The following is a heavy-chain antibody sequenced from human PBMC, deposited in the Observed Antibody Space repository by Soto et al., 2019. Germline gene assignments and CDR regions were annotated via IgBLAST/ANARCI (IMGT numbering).Heavy chain of an antibody. J-gene: IGHJ6*02. V-gene: IGHV3-33*01. CDR3: ARAPLPSRGVVPAAIAPHLYGMDV. CDR1: GFTFSSYG. D-gene: IGHD2-2*02. Sequence: PGGSLRLSCAASGFTFSSYGMHWVRQAPGKGLEWVAVIWYDGSNKYYADSVKGRFTISRDNSKNTLYLQMNSLRAEDTAVYYCARAPLPSRGVVPAAIAPHLYGMDVWGQGATVTVSS. CDR2: IWYDGSNK.